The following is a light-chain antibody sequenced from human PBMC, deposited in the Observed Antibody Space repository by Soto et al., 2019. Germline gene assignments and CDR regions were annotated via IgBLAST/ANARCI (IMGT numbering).Light chain of an antibody. CDR2: AAS. Sequence: DIQMTQSPSSLSASVGDRVTITCRASQSITRSLNWYQQKPGKAPKFLISAASSLQTGVPSRFSGSGSGTDFTLTISGLQAEDFATYYCQQSYSTPRTFGGGTKVEIK. CDR3: QQSYSTPRT. CDR1: QSITRS. J-gene: IGKJ4*01. V-gene: IGKV1-39*01.